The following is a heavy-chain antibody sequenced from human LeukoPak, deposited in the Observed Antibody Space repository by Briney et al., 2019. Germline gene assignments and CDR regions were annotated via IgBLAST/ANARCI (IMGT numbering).Heavy chain of an antibody. Sequence: GGSLRLSCAASGFTFSRYSMNWVRQAPGKGLEWVSSISSGSSYRYYADSLKGRFTISRDNAKNSVYLQMNSLRAEDTAVYYCAKVDSSWYGWGQGTLVTVSS. D-gene: IGHD6-13*01. CDR1: GFTFSRYS. CDR2: ISSGSSYR. J-gene: IGHJ4*02. V-gene: IGHV3-21*04. CDR3: AKVDSSWYG.